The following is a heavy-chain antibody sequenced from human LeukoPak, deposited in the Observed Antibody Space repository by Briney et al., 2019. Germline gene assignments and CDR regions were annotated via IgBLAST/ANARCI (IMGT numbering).Heavy chain of an antibody. CDR3: ARDRDYYGSGSSSYGMDV. V-gene: IGHV4-59*01. D-gene: IGHD3-10*01. CDR2: IYYSGST. CDR1: GGSISSYY. Sequence: SETLSLTCTVSGGSISSYYWSWIRQPPGKGLEWIGYIYYSGSTNYNPSLKSRVTISVDTSKNQFSLKLSSVTAADTAVYYCARDRDYYGSGSSSYGMDVWGQGTTVTVSS. J-gene: IGHJ6*02.